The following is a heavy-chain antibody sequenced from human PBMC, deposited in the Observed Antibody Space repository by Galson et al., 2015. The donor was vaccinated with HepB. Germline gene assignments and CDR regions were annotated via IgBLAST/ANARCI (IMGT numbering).Heavy chain of an antibody. CDR3: ARSLWEGDCSY. D-gene: IGHD2-15*01. CDR1: GYTFTGYY. Sequence: SVKVSCKASGYTFTGYYMHWVRQAPGQGLEWMGWINPNSGGTNYAQKFQGWVTMTRDTSISTAYMELSRLRSDDTAVYYRARSLWEGDCSYWGQGTLVTVSS. CDR2: INPNSGGT. J-gene: IGHJ4*02. V-gene: IGHV1-2*04.